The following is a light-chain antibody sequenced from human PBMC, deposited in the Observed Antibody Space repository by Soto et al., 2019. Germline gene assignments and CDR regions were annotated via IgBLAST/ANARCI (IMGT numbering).Light chain of an antibody. CDR2: GAS. CDR3: QQYAISPWT. Sequence: EIVLTQSPGTLSLSPGERATLSCRASQSISSSYLAWYQQKPGQAPRLLIYGASSRATGIPDRFSGSGSGTDFTLTINRLEPEDFAVYHCQQYAISPWTFGQGTKLEVK. V-gene: IGKV3-20*01. CDR1: QSISSSY. J-gene: IGKJ1*01.